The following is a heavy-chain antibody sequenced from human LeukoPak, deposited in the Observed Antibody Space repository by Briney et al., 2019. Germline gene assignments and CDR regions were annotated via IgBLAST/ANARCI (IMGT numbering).Heavy chain of an antibody. D-gene: IGHD1-1*01. CDR1: GFTLSSYS. J-gene: IGHJ4*02. V-gene: IGHV3-48*04. CDR2: ISPSGDAT. CDR3: VRDRTTGTDDY. Sequence: GGSLRLSCAASGFTLSSYSMNWVRQAPGKGLEWVSYISPSGDATFYADSVEGRFTISRDNAKNSLYLQMNSLRAEDTAVYYCVRDRTTGTDDYWGQGTLVTVSS.